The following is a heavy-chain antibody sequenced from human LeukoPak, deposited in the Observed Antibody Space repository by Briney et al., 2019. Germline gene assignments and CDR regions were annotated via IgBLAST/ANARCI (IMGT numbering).Heavy chain of an antibody. CDR2: IYYSGST. CDR1: GGSISSYY. J-gene: IGHJ3*02. Sequence: SETLSLTCTVSGGSISSYYWSWIRQPPGKGLEWIGYIYYSGSTNYNPSLKSRVTISVDTFKNQFSLKLSSVTAADTAVYYCARSHYDFWSAFDAFDIWGQGTMVTVSS. V-gene: IGHV4-59*01. CDR3: ARSHYDFWSAFDAFDI. D-gene: IGHD3-3*01.